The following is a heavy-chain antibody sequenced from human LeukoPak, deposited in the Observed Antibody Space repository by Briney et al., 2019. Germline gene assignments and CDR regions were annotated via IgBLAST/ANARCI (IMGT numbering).Heavy chain of an antibody. CDR1: GYTFINYY. CDR3: VREYHGGFFDY. CDR2: VKPCEGTT. Sequence: GASVKVSCKASGYTFINYYMHWVREAPGQGLEWMGIVKPCEGTTGYAQELRGRVAVTWDTSTSTVYMELSSLRSEDTAVYYCVREYHGGFFDYWGQGTLITVSS. J-gene: IGHJ4*02. V-gene: IGHV1-46*04.